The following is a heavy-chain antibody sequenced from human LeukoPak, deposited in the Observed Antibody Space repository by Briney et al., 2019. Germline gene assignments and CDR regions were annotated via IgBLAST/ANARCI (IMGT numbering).Heavy chain of an antibody. J-gene: IGHJ4*02. Sequence: GGSLRLSCAASGFTFSSYAMSWVGQAAGKGLEWVSAISGSGGSTYYADSVKGRFTISRDNSKNTLYLQMNSLRAEDTAVYYCAKDRIAAADYFDYWGQGTLVTVSS. CDR3: AKDRIAAADYFDY. CDR1: GFTFSSYA. D-gene: IGHD6-13*01. V-gene: IGHV3-23*01. CDR2: ISGSGGST.